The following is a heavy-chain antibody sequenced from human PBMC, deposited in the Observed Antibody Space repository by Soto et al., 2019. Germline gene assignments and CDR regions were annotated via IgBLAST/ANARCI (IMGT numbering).Heavy chain of an antibody. Sequence: SVKVSCKASGCTFSSYAISWVRQAPGQGLEWMGGIIPIFGTANYAQKVQGRVTITADESTSTAYMELSSLRSEDTAVYYCAREGSGSFYYYYGMDVWGQGTTVTVSS. CDR2: IIPIFGTA. CDR3: AREGSGSFYYYYGMDV. CDR1: GCTFSSYA. D-gene: IGHD3-10*01. V-gene: IGHV1-69*13. J-gene: IGHJ6*02.